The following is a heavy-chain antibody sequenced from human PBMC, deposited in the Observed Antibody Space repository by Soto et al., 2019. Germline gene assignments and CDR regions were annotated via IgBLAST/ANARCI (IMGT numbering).Heavy chain of an antibody. Sequence: GGSLRLSCAASGFTLSTCGMNWVRLAPGKGLEWVSSISPSGNYIYYADSVRGRFTISRDNAENSIYLQMNSLRAEDTAIYYCSRDHTDRTQGVIDYLGQGTLVTVSS. CDR3: SRDHTDRTQGVIDY. CDR1: GFTLSTCG. D-gene: IGHD2-2*02. CDR2: ISPSGNYI. J-gene: IGHJ4*02. V-gene: IGHV3-21*01.